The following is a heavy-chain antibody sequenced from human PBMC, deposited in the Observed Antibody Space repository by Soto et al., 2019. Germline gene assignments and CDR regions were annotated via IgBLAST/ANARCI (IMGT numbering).Heavy chain of an antibody. Sequence: HPGGSLRLSCAASGFTFSSYAMSWVRQAPGKGLEWVSAISGSGGSTYYADSVKGRFTISRDNSKNTLYLQMNSLRAEDTAVYYCAKDPYSSGWYFDYWGQGTLVTVSS. CDR1: GFTFSSYA. J-gene: IGHJ4*02. CDR2: ISGSGGST. D-gene: IGHD6-19*01. CDR3: AKDPYSSGWYFDY. V-gene: IGHV3-23*01.